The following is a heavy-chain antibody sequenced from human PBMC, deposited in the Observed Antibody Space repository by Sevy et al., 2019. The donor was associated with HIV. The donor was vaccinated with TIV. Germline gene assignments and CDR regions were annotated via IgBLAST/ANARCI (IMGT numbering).Heavy chain of an antibody. CDR3: ARESTILEWPWRGFDY. CDR1: GYTFTSYY. Sequence: ASVKVSCKASGYTFTSYYMHWVRQAPGQGLEWMGIINPSGGSTSYAQKFQGRVTMTRGTSTSTVYMELSSLRSEDTAVYYCARESTILEWPWRGFDYWGQGTLVTVSS. J-gene: IGHJ4*02. D-gene: IGHD3-3*01. CDR2: INPSGGST. V-gene: IGHV1-46*01.